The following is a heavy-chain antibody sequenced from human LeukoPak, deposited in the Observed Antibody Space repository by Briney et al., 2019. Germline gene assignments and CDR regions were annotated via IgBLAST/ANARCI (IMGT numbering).Heavy chain of an antibody. J-gene: IGHJ6*02. Sequence: GGSLRLSCAASGFTFSSYWMSWVRQAPGKGLEWVANIKQDGSEKYYVDSVKGRFTISRDNAKNSLYLQMNSLRAEDTAVYYCARDPCSSGSCYPSYYYGMDVWGQGTTVTVSS. D-gene: IGHD2-15*01. CDR2: IKQDGSEK. V-gene: IGHV3-7*03. CDR1: GFTFSSYW. CDR3: ARDPCSSGSCYPSYYYGMDV.